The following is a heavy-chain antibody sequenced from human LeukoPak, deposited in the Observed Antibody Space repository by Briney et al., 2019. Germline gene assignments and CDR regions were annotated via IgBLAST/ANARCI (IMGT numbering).Heavy chain of an antibody. CDR2: IYHSGST. CDR3: ARTYPNSGSVDY. CDR1: GGSISSGGYS. V-gene: IGHV4-30-2*01. D-gene: IGHD1-26*01. Sequence: PSETLSLTRAVSGGSISSGGYSWSWIRQPPGKGLEWIGYIYHSGSTYYNPSLKSRVTISVDRSKNQFSLKLSSVTAADTAVYYCARTYPNSGSVDYWGQGTLVTVSS. J-gene: IGHJ4*02.